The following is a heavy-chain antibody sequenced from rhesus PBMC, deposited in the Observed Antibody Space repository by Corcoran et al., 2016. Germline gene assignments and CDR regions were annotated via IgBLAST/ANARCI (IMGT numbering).Heavy chain of an antibody. Sequence: EQLVESGGGLAKPGGSLRLSCAASGFTFSSYAMHGVRQAPGKGLEWVSAISSGGSTYYADSVKGRFTISRDNSKNTLTLQMNSLRAEDTAVYYCAKDYWPWGPGVLVTVSS. V-gene: IGHV3-103*01. CDR1: GFTFSSYA. D-gene: IGHD2-21*01. J-gene: IGHJ5-1*01. CDR2: ISSGGST. CDR3: AKDYWP.